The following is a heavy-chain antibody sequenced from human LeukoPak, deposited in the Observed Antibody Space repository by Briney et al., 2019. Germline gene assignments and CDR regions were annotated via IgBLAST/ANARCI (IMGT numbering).Heavy chain of an antibody. J-gene: IGHJ4*02. CDR1: GFTFSSYG. D-gene: IGHD6-19*01. CDR3: ARERGEMGYSSGWYDY. CDR2: ISSSGSTM. V-gene: IGHV3-48*03. Sequence: GGSLRLSCAASGFTFSSYGMNWVRQAPGKGLEWVSYISSSGSTMYYADSVKGRFTISRDNAKNSLYLQMNSLRAEDTAVYYCARERGEMGYSSGWYDYWGQGTLVTVSS.